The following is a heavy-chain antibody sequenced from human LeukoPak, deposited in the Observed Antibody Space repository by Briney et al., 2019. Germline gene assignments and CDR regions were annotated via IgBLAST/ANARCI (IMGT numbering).Heavy chain of an antibody. CDR3: AILSSYSSSSNMDV. Sequence: ASVKVSCKASGGTFSSYAISWVRQAPGQGLEWMGGIIPIFGTANYAQKFQGRVTITADKSTSTAYMELSSLRSEDTAVYYCAILSSYSSSSNMDVWGKGTTVTVSS. V-gene: IGHV1-69*06. CDR1: GGTFSSYA. D-gene: IGHD6-6*01. J-gene: IGHJ6*03. CDR2: IIPIFGTA.